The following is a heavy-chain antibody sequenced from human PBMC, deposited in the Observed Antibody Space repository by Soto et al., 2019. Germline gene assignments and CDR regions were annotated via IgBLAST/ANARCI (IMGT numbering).Heavy chain of an antibody. V-gene: IGHV4-34*01. J-gene: IGHJ6*02. Sequence: QVQLQQWGAGLLKPSETLSLTCAVYGGSFSGYYWSWIRQPPGKGLEWIGEINHSGSTNYNQSLKSRVTISVDTSKNQFSLKLSSVTAADTAVYYCARGPRYNWNYWHYYGMDVWGQGTTVTVSS. CDR1: GGSFSGYY. CDR2: INHSGST. D-gene: IGHD1-7*01. CDR3: ARGPRYNWNYWHYYGMDV.